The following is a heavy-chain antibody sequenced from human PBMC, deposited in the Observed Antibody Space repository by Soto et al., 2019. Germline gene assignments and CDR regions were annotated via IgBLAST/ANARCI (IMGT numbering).Heavy chain of an antibody. CDR3: LSMVRGLIGY. V-gene: IGHV4-31*11. Sequence: SETLSLTCAVSGGSISSGGDSWSWNRQHPGKGLEWIGYIYYSGSTYYNPSLKSRVTISVDTSKNQFSLRLSSVTAADTAVYYCLSMVRGLIGYWGHGTLVTVSS. CDR1: GGSISSGGDS. CDR2: IYYSGST. J-gene: IGHJ4*01. D-gene: IGHD3-10*01.